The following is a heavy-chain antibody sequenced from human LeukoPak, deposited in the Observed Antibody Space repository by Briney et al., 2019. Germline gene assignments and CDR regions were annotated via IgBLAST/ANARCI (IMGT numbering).Heavy chain of an antibody. CDR3: ARVLVTMVRGSMGY. CDR1: GYTFTGYY. D-gene: IGHD3-10*01. CDR2: INPNSGGT. J-gene: IGHJ4*02. Sequence: ASVKVSCKASGYTFTGYYMHWVRQAPGQGLEWMGWINPNSGGTNYAQKFQGRVTMTRDTSISTAYMELSRLRSDDTAVYYCARVLVTMVRGSMGYWGQGTLVTVSS. V-gene: IGHV1-2*02.